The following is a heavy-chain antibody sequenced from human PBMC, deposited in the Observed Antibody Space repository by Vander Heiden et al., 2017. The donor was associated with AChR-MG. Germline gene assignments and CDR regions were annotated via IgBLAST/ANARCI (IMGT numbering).Heavy chain of an antibody. V-gene: IGHV3-15*01. Sequence: EVQLVESGGGLVKPGGSLRLSCAASGFTFSNAWMSWVRQAPGKGLEWVGRIKSKTDGGTTDYAAPVKGRFTISRDDSKNTLYLQMNSLKTEDTAVYYCTKSGGGGLNIDYWGQGTLVTVSS. CDR3: TKSGGGGLNIDY. D-gene: IGHD1-26*01. J-gene: IGHJ4*02. CDR1: GFTFSNAW. CDR2: IKSKTDGGTT.